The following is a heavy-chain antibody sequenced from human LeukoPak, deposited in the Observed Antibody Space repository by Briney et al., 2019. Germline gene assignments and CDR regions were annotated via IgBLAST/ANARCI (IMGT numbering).Heavy chain of an antibody. CDR2: IYTSGST. CDR1: GGSISSGSYY. CDR3: ARDGHSGWYFY. D-gene: IGHD6-19*01. V-gene: IGHV4-61*02. Sequence: PSQTLSLTCTVSGGSISSGSYYWSWIRQPAGKGLEWIGRIYTSGSTDYNPSLKSRVTISVDTSENQFSLKLSSVTAADTAVYYCARDGHSGWYFYWGQGTLVTVSS. J-gene: IGHJ4*02.